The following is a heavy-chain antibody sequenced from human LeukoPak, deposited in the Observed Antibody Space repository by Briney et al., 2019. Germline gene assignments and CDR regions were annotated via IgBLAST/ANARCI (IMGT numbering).Heavy chain of an antibody. CDR3: ARDRGSTEFDY. V-gene: IGHV3-74*01. J-gene: IGHJ4*02. D-gene: IGHD1-26*01. CDR1: GFTFSSYN. Sequence: GGSLRLSCVASGFTFSSYNMNWVRQAPGKGLVWVSRINSDGSRISYADSVKGRFTISRDNAKNTLNLQMNSLRVEDTAVYYCARDRGSTEFDYWGQGTLVTVSS. CDR2: INSDGSRI.